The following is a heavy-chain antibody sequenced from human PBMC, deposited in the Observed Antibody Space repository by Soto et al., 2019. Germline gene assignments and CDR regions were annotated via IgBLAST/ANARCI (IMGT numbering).Heavy chain of an antibody. Sequence: GGSLRLSCVASGITFRTRAMNWVRQAPGEGLEWVSVITDSGGDSKYADSVRGRFTISRDNSKNTLYLQMNSLRADDSAVYYCASGSSDSYPGSRIFDFWGRGTLVTVSS. CDR2: ITDSGGDS. CDR3: ASGSSDSYPGSRIFDF. CDR1: GITFRTRA. J-gene: IGHJ4*02. D-gene: IGHD3-10*01. V-gene: IGHV3-23*01.